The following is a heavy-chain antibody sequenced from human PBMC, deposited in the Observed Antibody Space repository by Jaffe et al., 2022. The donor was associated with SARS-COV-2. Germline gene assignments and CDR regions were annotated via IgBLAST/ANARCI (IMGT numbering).Heavy chain of an antibody. CDR1: GASIISDGYY. V-gene: IGHV4-31*03. J-gene: IGHJ6*02. D-gene: IGHD1-26*01. CDR2: AFQSWTT. CDR3: AATVVDTTVGPTQGRFYGMGV. Sequence: QVHLQESGPGLVSPSQTVSLTCSVSGASIISDGYYWSWVRQRPGKGLEWIGYAFQSWTTDYNPSLRSRATIAVDISEGQFSLTLQSVSGADTATYYCAATVVDTTVGPTQGRFYGMGVWGRGTTVIVSS.